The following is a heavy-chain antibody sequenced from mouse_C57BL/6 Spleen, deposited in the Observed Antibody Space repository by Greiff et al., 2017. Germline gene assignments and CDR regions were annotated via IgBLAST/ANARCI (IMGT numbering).Heavy chain of an antibody. Sequence: QVQLQQSGTELVKPGASVKLSCKASGYTFTSYWMHWVKQRPGQGLEWIGNINPSNGGTNYNEKFKSKATLTVDQSSSTAYMQLSSLPSEDSAVXYWARGGGPYYLECGGQGTRLTVAA. CDR1: GYTFTSYW. V-gene: IGHV1-53*01. J-gene: IGHJ2*01. CDR2: INPSNGGT. CDR3: ARGGGPYYLEC.